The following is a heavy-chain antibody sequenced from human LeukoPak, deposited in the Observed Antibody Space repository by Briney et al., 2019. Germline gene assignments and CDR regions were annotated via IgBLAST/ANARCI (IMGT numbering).Heavy chain of an antibody. D-gene: IGHD5-18*01. Sequence: GRSLRLSCAASGFTLSRFWMHWVRHAPGKGLMWVSRIDSDGSDTTYADSVTGRFTISKDSAKNTLYLEMNSLRAEDTAVYYCGREDRFGYNYAYGLDVWGQGTTVTVSS. CDR2: IDSDGSDT. CDR3: GREDRFGYNYAYGLDV. J-gene: IGHJ6*02. V-gene: IGHV3-74*01. CDR1: GFTLSRFW.